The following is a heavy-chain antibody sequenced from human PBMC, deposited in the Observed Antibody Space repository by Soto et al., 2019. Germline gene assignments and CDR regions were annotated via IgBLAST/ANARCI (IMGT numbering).Heavy chain of an antibody. CDR1: GFTFSSYW. Sequence: GGSLRLSCAASGFTFSSYWMSWVRQAPGKGLEWVANIKQDGSEKYYVDSVKGRFTISRDNAKNSLYLQMNSLRAEDTAVYYCARDVVRYFDWTARNPYFDYWGQGTLVTVSS. CDR2: IKQDGSEK. CDR3: ARDVVRYFDWTARNPYFDY. J-gene: IGHJ4*02. D-gene: IGHD3-9*01. V-gene: IGHV3-7*01.